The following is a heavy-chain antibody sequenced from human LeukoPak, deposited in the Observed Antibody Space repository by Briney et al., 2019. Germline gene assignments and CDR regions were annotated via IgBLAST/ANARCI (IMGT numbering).Heavy chain of an antibody. V-gene: IGHV3-23*01. J-gene: IGHJ4*02. CDR2: ISGSGSNT. D-gene: IGHD3-22*01. Sequence: PGGSLRLSCAASGFTFSSYAMSWVRQAPGKGLEWVSAISGSGSNTYYADSVKGRFTISRDNSKNTLYLQMNSLKTEDTAVYYCTTDLYDSSGYYPPDYWGQGTLVTVSS. CDR1: GFTFSSYA. CDR3: TTDLYDSSGYYPPDY.